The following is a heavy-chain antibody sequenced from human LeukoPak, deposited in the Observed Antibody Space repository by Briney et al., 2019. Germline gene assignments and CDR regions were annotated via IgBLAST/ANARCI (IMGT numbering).Heavy chain of an antibody. CDR1: GFTVSSNY. Sequence: PGGSLRLSCAASGFTVSSNYMSWLRQAPGKGLEWVSVIYSGGSTYYADSVKGRFTISRHNSKNTLYLQMNSLRSEATAVYYCAILAKMGGLDYWGQGTLVTVSS. J-gene: IGHJ4*02. D-gene: IGHD5-12*01. CDR2: IYSGGST. V-gene: IGHV3-53*04. CDR3: AILAKMGGLDY.